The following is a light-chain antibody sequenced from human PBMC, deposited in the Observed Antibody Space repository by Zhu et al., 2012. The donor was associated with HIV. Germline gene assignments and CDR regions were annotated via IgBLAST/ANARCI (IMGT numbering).Light chain of an antibody. Sequence: EIVLTQSPGTLSLSPGEGATLSCRASQSVGSNLAWYQQKPGQAPRLFIYDASNRASGIPARFTGSGSGTDFTLTISSLEPEDFAIYYCQLRDDWSWTFGQGTKVEIK. CDR2: DAS. CDR3: QLRDDWSWT. V-gene: IGKV3-11*01. CDR1: QSVGSN. J-gene: IGKJ1*01.